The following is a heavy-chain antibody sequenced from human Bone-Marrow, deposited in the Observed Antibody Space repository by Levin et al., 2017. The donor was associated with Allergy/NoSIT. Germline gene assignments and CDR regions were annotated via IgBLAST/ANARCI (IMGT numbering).Heavy chain of an antibody. CDR2: ISPATSTV. D-gene: IGHD4-17*01. Sequence: SLKISCAASGFTFSDYYMSWVRQAPGKGLEWLSYISPATSTVVYADSMKGRFTISRDNAMNLLFLQISSLRDEDTAVYYCATYLRDYSYFGSWGQGTFVTVSS. J-gene: IGHJ4*02. CDR3: ATYLRDYSYFGS. CDR1: GFTFSDYY. V-gene: IGHV3-11*01.